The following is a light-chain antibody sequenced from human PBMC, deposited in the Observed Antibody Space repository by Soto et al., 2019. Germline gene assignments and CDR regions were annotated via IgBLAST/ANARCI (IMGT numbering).Light chain of an antibody. Sequence: QSALTQPRSVSGSPGQSVTISCTGTSSDVGGYNRVSWYQQLPGKAPKLIIYDVTERSSGVPDRFSGSKSGNTASLAISGLQAEDEADYYCYSYAGGDTFDVFGPGTKLTVL. J-gene: IGLJ1*01. CDR2: DVT. V-gene: IGLV2-11*01. CDR3: YSYAGGDTFDV. CDR1: SSDVGGYNR.